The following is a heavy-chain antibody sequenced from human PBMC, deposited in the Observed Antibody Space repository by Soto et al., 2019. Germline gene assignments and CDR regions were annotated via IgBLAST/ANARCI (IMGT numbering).Heavy chain of an antibody. Sequence: SETLSLTCTGSGGSISGNYWSWIRQPPGKGLEWIGYIYCSGSTNYNPSLKSRVTISVDTSKNRFSLRLSSVTAADTAVYYCSRTFYDILSAYYPGNYYSYLDVLGKGTTVTVSS. CDR2: IYCSGST. CDR1: GGSISGNY. V-gene: IGHV4-59*01. J-gene: IGHJ6*03. CDR3: SRTFYDILSAYYPGNYYSYLDV. D-gene: IGHD3-9*01.